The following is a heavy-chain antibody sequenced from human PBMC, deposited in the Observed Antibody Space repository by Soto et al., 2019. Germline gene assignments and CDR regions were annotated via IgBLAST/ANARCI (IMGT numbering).Heavy chain of an antibody. V-gene: IGHV3-30-3*01. CDR1: GFTFSSYA. D-gene: IGHD2-2*01. CDR3: ARGKLGCSSTSCYALIYYYYGMDV. J-gene: IGHJ6*02. CDR2: ISYDGSNK. Sequence: GGSLRLSCAASGFTFSSYAMHWVRQAPGKGLEWVAVISYDGSNKYYADSVKGRFTISRDNSKNTLYLQMNSLRAEDTAVYYCARGKLGCSSTSCYALIYYYYGMDVWGQGTTVTVSS.